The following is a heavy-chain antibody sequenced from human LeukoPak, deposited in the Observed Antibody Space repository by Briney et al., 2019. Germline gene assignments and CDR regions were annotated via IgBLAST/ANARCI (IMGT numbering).Heavy chain of an antibody. CDR3: ASSVGYSSSWYKKGWFDP. D-gene: IGHD6-13*01. CDR1: GGTFSSYA. J-gene: IGHJ5*02. V-gene: IGHV1-69*06. Sequence: SVKVSCKASGGTFSSYAISWVRQAPGQGLEWMGGIIPIFGTANYAQKFQGRVTITADKSTSTAYMELSSLRSEDTAVYYCASSVGYSSSWYKKGWFDPWGQGTLVTVSS. CDR2: IIPIFGTA.